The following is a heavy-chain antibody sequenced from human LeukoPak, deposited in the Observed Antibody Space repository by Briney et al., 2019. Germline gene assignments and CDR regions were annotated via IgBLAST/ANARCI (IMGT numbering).Heavy chain of an antibody. J-gene: IGHJ5*02. Sequence: ASVKVSCKASGYTFTSYGISWVRQAPGQGLEWMGWISAYNGNTNYAQKLQGRVTMTTDTSTSTAYMELRSLRSDDTAVYYCARDLEYCSTTSCFTWGQGTLVTVSS. CDR3: ARDLEYCSTTSCFT. V-gene: IGHV1-18*01. CDR2: ISAYNGNT. D-gene: IGHD2-2*01. CDR1: GYTFTSYG.